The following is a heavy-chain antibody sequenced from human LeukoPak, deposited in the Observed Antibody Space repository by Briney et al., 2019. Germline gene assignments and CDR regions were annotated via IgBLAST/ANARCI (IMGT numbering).Heavy chain of an antibody. CDR1: GFTFSSYA. CDR3: AKIAGGYCSGGSCEVDY. Sequence: GGSLRLSCAASGFTFSSYAMSWVRQAPGEGLEWVSGISGNGGNTYDADSVKGRFTVSRDNSKNTLYLQMNYLRAEDTAVYYCAKIAGGYCSGGSCEVDYWGQGTLVTVSS. D-gene: IGHD2-15*01. V-gene: IGHV3-23*01. J-gene: IGHJ4*02. CDR2: ISGNGGNT.